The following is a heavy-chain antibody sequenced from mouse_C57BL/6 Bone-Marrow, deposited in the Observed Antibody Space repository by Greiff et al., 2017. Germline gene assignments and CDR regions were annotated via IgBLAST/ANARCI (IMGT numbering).Heavy chain of an antibody. D-gene: IGHD2-3*01. CDR1: GFNIKDDY. CDR3: ASMYYFDY. J-gene: IGHJ2*01. CDR2: IDPENGDT. V-gene: IGHV14-4*01. Sequence: VQLQQSGAELVRPGASVKLSCTASGFNIKDDYMHWVKQRPEQGLEWIGWIDPENGDTEYASKFQGKATITADTSSNTAYLQLSSLTSEDTAVYYCASMYYFDYWGQGTTLTVSP.